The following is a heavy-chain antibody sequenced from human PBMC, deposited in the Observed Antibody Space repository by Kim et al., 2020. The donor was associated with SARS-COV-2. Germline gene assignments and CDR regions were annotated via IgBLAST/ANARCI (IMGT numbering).Heavy chain of an antibody. Sequence: GGSLRLSCTASGFDFSTHSLNWVRQAPGKGLEWISYIGGNSITIYYADSVKGRFTLSRDNAHNSLYLEMNSLRDEDTAVYYCASLLGMLYYYSAMELWGQGTTVIVSS. CDR3: ASLLGMLYYYSAMEL. CDR1: GFDFSTHS. J-gene: IGHJ6*02. CDR2: IGGNSITI. V-gene: IGHV3-48*02. D-gene: IGHD7-27*01.